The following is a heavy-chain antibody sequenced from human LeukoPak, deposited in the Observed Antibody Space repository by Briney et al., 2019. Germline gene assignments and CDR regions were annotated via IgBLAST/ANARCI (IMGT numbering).Heavy chain of an antibody. D-gene: IGHD5-18*01. V-gene: IGHV3-30*18. CDR3: AKAAGYSYGSRFDH. CDR1: GFTFSSYG. CDR2: ISDDGRNR. Sequence: PGGSLRLSCAASGFTFSSYGMPWIHQAPGKGLEWVALISDDGRNRYYGDFVKGRFTISRDGSKNTLYLQMNSLRPEDTAVYYCAKAAGYSYGSRFDHWGQGSLVIVSS. J-gene: IGHJ4*02.